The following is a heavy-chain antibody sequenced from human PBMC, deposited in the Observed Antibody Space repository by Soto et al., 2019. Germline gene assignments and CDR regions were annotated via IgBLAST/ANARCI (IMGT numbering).Heavy chain of an antibody. CDR2: XSXXXGXT. D-gene: IGHD2-15*01. Sequence: GASVKVSCKASGYTFTSYGISWVRQAPGQGLEWMXWXSXXXGXTXXXQXXQXRVTMTTDTSTSTAYMELRSLRSDDTAVYYCARIPVVAGDNWFDPWGQGTLVTVSS. V-gene: IGHV1-18*01. J-gene: IGHJ5*02. CDR3: ARIPVVAGDNWFDP. CDR1: GYTFTSYG.